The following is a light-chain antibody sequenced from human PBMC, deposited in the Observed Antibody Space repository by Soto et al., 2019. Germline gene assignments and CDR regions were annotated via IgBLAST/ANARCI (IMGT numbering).Light chain of an antibody. CDR3: QQQINWPLT. V-gene: IGKV3-11*01. CDR2: EVA. J-gene: IGKJ4*01. CDR1: QTVSCS. Sequence: ASTQAPGTHPATPGDRATLACRAGQTVSCSLAGYQQKHGQAPRILIYEVANRAAGIPARLSGSGSGADFTLTISSLEPGDFVLYYCQQQINWPLTFGGGTKVDIK.